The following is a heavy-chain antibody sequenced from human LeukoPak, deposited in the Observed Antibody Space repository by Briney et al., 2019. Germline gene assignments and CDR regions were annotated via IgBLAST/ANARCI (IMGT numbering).Heavy chain of an antibody. CDR2: IYYSGST. V-gene: IGHV4-39*01. CDR1: GGSIGSSSYY. CDR3: ARRPLFDY. Sequence: SETLSLTCTVSGGSIGSSSYYWGWIRQPPGKGLEWIGTIYYSGSTYYNPSLKSRVTVSVDTSKSQFSLRLSSVTAADTAVYYCARRPLFDYWGQGTLVTVSS. J-gene: IGHJ4*02.